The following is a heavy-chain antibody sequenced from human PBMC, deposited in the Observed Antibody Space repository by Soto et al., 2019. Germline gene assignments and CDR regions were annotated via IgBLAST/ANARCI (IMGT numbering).Heavy chain of an antibody. V-gene: IGHV3-21*01. J-gene: IGHJ3*02. CDR3: ARDFHLEAFDI. CDR1: GFTFSSYS. CDR2: ISSSSSYI. Sequence: PGGSLRLSCAASGFTFSSYSMNWVRQAPGKGLEWVSSISSSSSYIYYADSVKGRFTISRDNAKDSLYLQMNSLRAEDTAVYYCARDFHLEAFDIWGQGTMVTVSS.